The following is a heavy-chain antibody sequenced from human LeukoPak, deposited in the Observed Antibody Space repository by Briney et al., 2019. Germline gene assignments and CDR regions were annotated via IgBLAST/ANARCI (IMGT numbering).Heavy chain of an antibody. D-gene: IGHD6-13*01. CDR1: GFTFSSYS. V-gene: IGHV3-21*01. J-gene: IGHJ4*02. CDR3: ARVVAAAPDY. Sequence: GGSLRLSCAASGFTFSSYSMNWVRQAPGKGLEWVSSISSSSSYIYYADSVKGRFTISRDNAKNSLYLQMNSLRAEDTAVCYCARVVAAAPDYWGQGTLVTVSS. CDR2: ISSSSSYI.